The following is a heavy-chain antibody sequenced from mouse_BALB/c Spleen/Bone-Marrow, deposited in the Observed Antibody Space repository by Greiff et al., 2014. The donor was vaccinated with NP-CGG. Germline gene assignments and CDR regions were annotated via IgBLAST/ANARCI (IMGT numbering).Heavy chain of an antibody. Sequence: LVKTGASVKISCKASGYSFTGYYMHWVKQSHGKSLEWIGYISCYNGATSYNQKFRGKATFTVDTSSSTAYMQFDSLTSEDSAVYYCARSGDYGTSKSAWFAYWGQGTLVTVSA. CDR3: ARSGDYGTSKSAWFAY. V-gene: IGHV1S34*01. CDR1: GYSFTGYY. CDR2: ISCYNGAT. J-gene: IGHJ3*01. D-gene: IGHD1-1*01.